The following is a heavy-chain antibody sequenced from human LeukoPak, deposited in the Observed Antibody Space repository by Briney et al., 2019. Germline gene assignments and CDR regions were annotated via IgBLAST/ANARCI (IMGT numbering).Heavy chain of an antibody. CDR2: ISGSGGST. V-gene: IGHV3-23*01. J-gene: IGHJ4*02. CDR3: AKRLTSQPGCSSGFDY. CDR1: GFTFSSYA. Sequence: GGSLRLSCAASGFTFSSYATSWVRQAPGKGLEWVSAISGSGGSTYYADSVKGRFTISRDNSKNTLYLQMNSLRAEDTAVYYCAKRLTSQPGCSSGFDYWGRGTLVTVSS. D-gene: IGHD6-19*01.